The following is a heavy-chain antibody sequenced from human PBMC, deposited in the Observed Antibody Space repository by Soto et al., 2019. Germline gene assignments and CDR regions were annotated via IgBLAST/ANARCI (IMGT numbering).Heavy chain of an antibody. J-gene: IGHJ4*02. CDR2: VYFNGNT. CDR1: GVSISDTSYY. V-gene: IGHV4-39*01. CDR3: ARQGSY. Sequence: QLQLQESGPGLVKPSETLSLTCNVSGVSISDTSYYWGWIRQPPGKGLEWIGTVYFNGNTFYNTSLKGRLTISVDTSKNQIYLRLPSVTAADTDVYYCARQGSYWGQGTLVAVS.